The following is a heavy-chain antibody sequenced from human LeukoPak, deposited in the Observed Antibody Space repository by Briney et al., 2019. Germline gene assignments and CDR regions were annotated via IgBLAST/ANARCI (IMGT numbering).Heavy chain of an antibody. CDR2: INHSGST. J-gene: IGHJ4*02. CDR3: ARGRSSGWYGGGFHY. D-gene: IGHD6-19*01. V-gene: IGHV4-34*01. Sequence: PSETLYLTCAVYGGSFSGYYWSGIRQPPGKGLEWIGEINHSGSTNYNPSLKSRVTISVDTSKNQFSLKLSSVTAADTAVYYCARGRSSGWYGGGFHYWGQGTLVTVSS. CDR1: GGSFSGYY.